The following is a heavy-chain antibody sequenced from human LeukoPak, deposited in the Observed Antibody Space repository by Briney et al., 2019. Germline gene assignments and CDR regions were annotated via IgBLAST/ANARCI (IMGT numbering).Heavy chain of an antibody. J-gene: IGHJ4*02. V-gene: IGHV3-11*01. CDR1: GFSFSDFY. CDR2: ISGSGRDI. CDR3: TRDPRLVDY. Sequence: GGSLRLSCEASGFSFSDFYMTWLRQAPGKGLEWVSYISGSGRDINYADSVKGRFTISRDNAENSLYLQMNSLRAEDTAMYYCTRDPRLVDYWGQGTLVTVSS.